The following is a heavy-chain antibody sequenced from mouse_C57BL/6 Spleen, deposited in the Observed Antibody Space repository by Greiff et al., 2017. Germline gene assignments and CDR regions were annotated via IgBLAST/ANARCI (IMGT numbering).Heavy chain of an antibody. J-gene: IGHJ3*01. CDR2: ISYDGSN. CDR3: ESYDGSSYVAWFAY. V-gene: IGHV3-6*01. Sequence: VQLKEPGPGLVKPSHSLSLTCSVTGYSITSGYYWNWIRQFPGNKLEWMGYISYDGSNNYNSSLKKRNSLPLDTSKNQSFLQLNSVTTEDSATYECESYDGSSYVAWFAYWGQGTLVTVSA. CDR1: GYSITSGYY. D-gene: IGHD1-1*01.